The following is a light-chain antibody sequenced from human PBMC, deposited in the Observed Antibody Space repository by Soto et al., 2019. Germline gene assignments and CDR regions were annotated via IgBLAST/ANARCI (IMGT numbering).Light chain of an antibody. Sequence: QSALTQSPSVSGAPGQTVVISCSGSSSNIGAPYDVNWYRQIPGTAPKLLIYGNHNRPSGVPERFSGSKSGTSATLTISGLQVEDEAEYFCFSFTTTSTHVFGTGTKVTVL. V-gene: IGLV1-40*01. J-gene: IGLJ1*01. CDR2: GNH. CDR3: FSFTTTSTHV. CDR1: SSNIGAPYD.